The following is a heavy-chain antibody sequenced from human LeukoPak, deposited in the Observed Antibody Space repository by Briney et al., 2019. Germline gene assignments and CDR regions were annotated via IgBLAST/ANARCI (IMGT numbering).Heavy chain of an antibody. D-gene: IGHD3-10*01. V-gene: IGHV1-46*01. CDR3: ARRQPQGVGSLAMDV. CDR2: INPSGGST. CDR1: GYTFTSYY. J-gene: IGHJ6*02. Sequence: GASVKVSCKASGYTFTSYYMHWVRQAPGQGLEWMGIINPSGGSTSYAQKFQGRVTMTRDTSTSTVYMELSSLRSEDTAVYYCARRQPQGVGSLAMDVWGQGTTVTVSS.